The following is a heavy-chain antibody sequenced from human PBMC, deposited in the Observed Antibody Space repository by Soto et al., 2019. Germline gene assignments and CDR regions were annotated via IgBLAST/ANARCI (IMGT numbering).Heavy chain of an antibody. CDR3: ATGRSTRFDP. CDR2: ISFDGTAK. CDR1: GFTFNRYG. J-gene: IGHJ5*02. D-gene: IGHD1-1*01. V-gene: IGHV3-30*03. Sequence: ALRLSWVASGFTFNRYGMHWVRQAPGKGLEWVAEISFDGTAKYYAESVKGRFTVSRDNGNNTLHLEMNSLGAKDTAVYFCATGRSTRFDPWGQGTLVTVSS.